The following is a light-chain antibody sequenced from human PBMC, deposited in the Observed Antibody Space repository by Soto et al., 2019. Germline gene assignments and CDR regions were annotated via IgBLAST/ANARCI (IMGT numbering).Light chain of an antibody. J-gene: IGLJ1*01. Sequence: QSALTQPASLSGSPGQSITISCTGTSSDIGGYNYVSWYQQHPGKAPKLMIYEVNNRPSGVSNRFSGSKSGNTASLTISGLQAEDEAEYYCCSYTSSSTYVFGNGTKVTAL. CDR2: EVN. CDR3: CSYTSSSTYV. CDR1: SSDIGGYNY. V-gene: IGLV2-14*01.